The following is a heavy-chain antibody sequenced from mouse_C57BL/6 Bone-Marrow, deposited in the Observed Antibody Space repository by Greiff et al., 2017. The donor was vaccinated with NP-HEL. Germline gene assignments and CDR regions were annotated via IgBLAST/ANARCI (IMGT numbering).Heavy chain of an antibody. CDR1: GFTFSDYG. J-gene: IGHJ1*03. Sequence: EVKVVESGGGLVKPGGSLKLSCAASGFTFSDYGMHWVRQAPEKGLEWVAYISSGSSTIYYADTVKGRFTISRDNAKNTLFLQMTSLRSEDTAMYYCARIYYGSSYWYFDVWGTGTTVTVSS. CDR3: ARIYYGSSYWYFDV. D-gene: IGHD1-1*01. CDR2: ISSGSSTI. V-gene: IGHV5-17*01.